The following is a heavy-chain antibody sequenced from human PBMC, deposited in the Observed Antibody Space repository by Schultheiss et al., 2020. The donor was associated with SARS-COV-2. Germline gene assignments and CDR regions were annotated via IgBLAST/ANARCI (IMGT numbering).Heavy chain of an antibody. D-gene: IGHD3-10*01. CDR3: ARDRDSYYYYYGMDV. V-gene: IGHV3-48*02. J-gene: IGHJ6*02. CDR2: ISSSSSTI. Sequence: GGSLRLSCAASGFTFSSYSMNWVRQAPGKGLEWVSYISSSSSTIYYADSVKGRFTISRDNAKNSLYLQMNSLRDEDTAVYYCARDRDSYYYYYGMDVWGQGTTVTVSS. CDR1: GFTFSSYS.